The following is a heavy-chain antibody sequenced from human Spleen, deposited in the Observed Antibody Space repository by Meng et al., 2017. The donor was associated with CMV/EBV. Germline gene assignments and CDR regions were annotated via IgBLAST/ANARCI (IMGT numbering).Heavy chain of an antibody. Sequence: GESLKISCAASGFTFSDFYMSWFRQAPGKGLEWVGRTANKADGYLTEYATSVKGRFTFSRDDSKNSLFLQMNSLKSDDTAVYYCTRGHSGIDIYAFDIWGQGTMVTVSS. CDR2: TANKADGYLT. V-gene: IGHV3-72*01. D-gene: IGHD1-26*01. J-gene: IGHJ3*02. CDR3: TRGHSGIDIYAFDI. CDR1: GFTFSDFY.